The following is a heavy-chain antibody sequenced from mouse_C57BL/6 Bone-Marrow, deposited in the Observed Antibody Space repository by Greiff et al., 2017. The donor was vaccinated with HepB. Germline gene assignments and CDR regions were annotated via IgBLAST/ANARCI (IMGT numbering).Heavy chain of an antibody. V-gene: IGHV7-1*01. CDR2: SRNKANDYTT. Sequence: EVPGVESGGGLVQSGRSLRLSCATSGFTFSDFYMEWVRQAPGKGLEWIAASRNKANDYTTEYSASVKGRFIVSRDTSQSILYLQMNALRAEDTAIYYCARDAALLRERYFDVWGTGTTVTVSS. CDR1: GFTFSDFY. D-gene: IGHD1-1*01. J-gene: IGHJ1*03. CDR3: ARDAALLRERYFDV.